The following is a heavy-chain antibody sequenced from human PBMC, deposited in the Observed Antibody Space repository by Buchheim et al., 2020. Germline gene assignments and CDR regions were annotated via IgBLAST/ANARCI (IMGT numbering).Heavy chain of an antibody. CDR1: GFRFSESD. Sequence: QVQLVEFGGDLVEPGGSLRLSCAASGFRFSESDMSWVRHSPGKRLEWIAYIADRNGATYYADSVKGRFTISRDNAKTSLFLQMDSLRADDTAVYYCAAGHFDFWGQG. V-gene: IGHV3-11*01. J-gene: IGHJ4*02. CDR3: AAGHFDF. CDR2: IADRNGAT.